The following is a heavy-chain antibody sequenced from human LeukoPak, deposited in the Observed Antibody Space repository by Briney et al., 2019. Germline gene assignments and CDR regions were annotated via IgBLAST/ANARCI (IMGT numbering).Heavy chain of an antibody. Sequence: GGSLRLSCAASGFTFSSYSMNWVRQAPGKGLEWVSYIRSSSRTIYYADSVKGRFTISRDNAKNSLFLQMNSLRAEDTAVYYCARGRDGYNLVDAFDIWGQGIMVTVSS. V-gene: IGHV3-48*01. D-gene: IGHD5-24*01. CDR3: ARGRDGYNLVDAFDI. CDR2: IRSSSRTI. CDR1: GFTFSSYS. J-gene: IGHJ3*02.